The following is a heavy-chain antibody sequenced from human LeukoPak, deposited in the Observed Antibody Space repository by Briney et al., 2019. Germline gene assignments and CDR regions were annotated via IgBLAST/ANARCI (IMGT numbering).Heavy chain of an antibody. D-gene: IGHD6-13*01. CDR3: ARWDTSEHSSSWYFDY. CDR2: ISAYNGNT. V-gene: IGHV1-18*01. J-gene: IGHJ4*02. Sequence: GASVKVSCNASGYTFTSYGISWVRQAPGQGLEWMGWISAYNGNTNYAQKLQGRVTMTTDTSTSTAYMELRSLRSDDTAVYYCARWDTSEHSSSWYFDYWGQGTLVTVSS. CDR1: GYTFTSYG.